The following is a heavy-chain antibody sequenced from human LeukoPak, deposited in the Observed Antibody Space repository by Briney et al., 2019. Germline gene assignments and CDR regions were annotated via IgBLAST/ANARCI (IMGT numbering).Heavy chain of an antibody. CDR1: GGSISSSRYY. V-gene: IGHV4-39*01. CDR2: WYYSGST. J-gene: IGHJ4*02. Sequence: SETLSLTCTVFGGSISSSRYYWAWIRQPPGKGLEWIGSWYYSGSTYYNPYLKSRVTISVDTSKKQFSLKLSSVTAADTAEYYCASAREGYSYGRFDYWGQGTLVTVSS. D-gene: IGHD5-18*01. CDR3: ASAREGYSYGRFDY.